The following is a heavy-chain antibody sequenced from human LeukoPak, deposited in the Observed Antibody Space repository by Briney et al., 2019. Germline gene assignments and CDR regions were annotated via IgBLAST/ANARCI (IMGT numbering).Heavy chain of an antibody. CDR3: AKPDYGDTYFDY. CDR2: ISYDGNNK. CDR1: GFTFNSYA. Sequence: GGSLRLSCAASGFTFNSYAMSWVRQAPGKGLEWVAIISYDGNNKYYTDSVRGRFTISRENSKNTLYLQMNSLRAEDTAVYYCAKPDYGDTYFDYWGQGTLVTVSS. V-gene: IGHV3-30-3*02. J-gene: IGHJ4*02. D-gene: IGHD4-17*01.